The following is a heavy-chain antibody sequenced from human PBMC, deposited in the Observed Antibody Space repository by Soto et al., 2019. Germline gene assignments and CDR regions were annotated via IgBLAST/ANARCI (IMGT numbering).Heavy chain of an antibody. J-gene: IGHJ6*02. CDR2: ISGSGGST. Sequence: GGSLRLSCAASGFTFSSYAMSWVRQAPGKGLEWVSAISGSGGSTYYADSVKGRFTISRDNSKNTLYLQMNSLRAEDTAVYYCAKGGGVLRYYYYYGMDVWGQGTTVTVSS. V-gene: IGHV3-23*01. CDR1: GFTFSSYA. CDR3: AKGGGVLRYYYYYGMDV. D-gene: IGHD3-16*01.